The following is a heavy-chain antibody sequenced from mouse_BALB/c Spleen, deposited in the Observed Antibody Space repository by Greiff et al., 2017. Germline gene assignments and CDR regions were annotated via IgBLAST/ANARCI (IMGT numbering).Heavy chain of an antibody. J-gene: IGHJ2*01. CDR3: ARRGSSYYFDY. CDR1: GFTFSSFG. CDR2: ISSGSSTI. D-gene: IGHD1-1*01. Sequence: EVKVVESGGGLVQPGGSRKLSCAASGFTFSSFGMHWVRQAPEKGLEWVAYISSGSSTIYYADTVKGRFTISRDNPKNTLFLQMTSLRSEDTAMYYCARRGSSYYFDYWGQGTTLTVSS. V-gene: IGHV5-17*02.